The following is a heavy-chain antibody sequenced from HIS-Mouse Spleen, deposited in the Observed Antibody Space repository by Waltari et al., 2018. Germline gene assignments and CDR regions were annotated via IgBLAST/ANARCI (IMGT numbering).Heavy chain of an antibody. Sequence: QLQLQESGPGLVKPSETLSLTCTVSGGSISSSSYYWGWIRQPPGKGLEWIGSIYYSGTTDYHPSLKSGVTISVDTSKSQFSLKLSSVTAADTAVYYCAREIPYSSSWYDWYFDLWGRGTLVTVSS. D-gene: IGHD6-13*01. CDR1: GGSISSSSYY. J-gene: IGHJ2*01. CDR2: IYYSGTT. V-gene: IGHV4-39*07. CDR3: AREIPYSSSWYDWYFDL.